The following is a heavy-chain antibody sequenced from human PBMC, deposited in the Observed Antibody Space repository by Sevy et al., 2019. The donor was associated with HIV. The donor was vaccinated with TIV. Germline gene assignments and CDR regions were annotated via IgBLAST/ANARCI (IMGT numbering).Heavy chain of an antibody. D-gene: IGHD3-22*01. V-gene: IGHV3-7*01. CDR2: IKQDGSEK. J-gene: IGHJ4*02. CDR3: VRGDDSSDSDFDF. Sequence: GGSRRLSCAASGFSFSSHWMNWVRQAPGKGLEWVANIKQDGSEKFYVDSGKGRFTISRDNAKNSLYLQMNNLRAEDTAVYYCVRGDDSSDSDFDFWGQGTLVTVSS. CDR1: GFSFSSHW.